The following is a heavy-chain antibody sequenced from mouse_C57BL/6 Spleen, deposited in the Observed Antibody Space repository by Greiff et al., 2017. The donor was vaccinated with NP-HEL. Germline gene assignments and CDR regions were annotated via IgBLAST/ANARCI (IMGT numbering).Heavy chain of an antibody. Sequence: EVMLVESGGGLVKPRGSLKLSCAASGFTFSSYAMSWVRQTPEKRLEWVATISDGGSYTYYPDNVKGRFTISRDNAKNNLYLQMSHLKSEDTAMYYWARGEAYYYGSSYGFDYGGKGTTLTVSS. D-gene: IGHD1-1*01. V-gene: IGHV5-4*03. CDR2: ISDGGSYT. J-gene: IGHJ2*01. CDR1: GFTFSSYA. CDR3: ARGEAYYYGSSYGFDY.